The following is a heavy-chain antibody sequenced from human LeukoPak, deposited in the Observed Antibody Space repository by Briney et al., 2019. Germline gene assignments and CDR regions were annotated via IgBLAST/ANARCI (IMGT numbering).Heavy chain of an antibody. CDR3: ARGNITMVRGVIRPDYYYYYMDV. Sequence: SVKVSCKSSGGTFSSYAISWVRQAPGQGLEWVGGIIPIFGTANYAQKFQGRVTITTDESTSTAYMELSSLRSEDTAVYYCARGNITMVRGVIRPDYYYYYMDVWGKGTTVTVSS. J-gene: IGHJ6*03. V-gene: IGHV1-69*05. D-gene: IGHD3-10*01. CDR2: IIPIFGTA. CDR1: GGTFSSYA.